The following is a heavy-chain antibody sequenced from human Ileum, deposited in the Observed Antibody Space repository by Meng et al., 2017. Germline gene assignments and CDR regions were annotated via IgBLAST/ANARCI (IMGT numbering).Heavy chain of an antibody. Sequence: GANGAKPRASLMVFCSASGFTFFSNAINGGRQAPAQSRDGMGWITAGNGNTKYSPKFQGRVTITRDTSANTAYMELSSLRFEDTAVYYCARDMPYSSGSFDFWGQGTLVTVSS. CDR3: ARDMPYSSGSFDF. CDR1: GFTFFSNA. V-gene: IGHV1-3*01. J-gene: IGHJ4*02. D-gene: IGHD3-10*01. CDR2: ITAGNGNT.